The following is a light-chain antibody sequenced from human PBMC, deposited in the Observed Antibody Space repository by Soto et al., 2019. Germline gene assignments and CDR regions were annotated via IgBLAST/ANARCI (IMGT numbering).Light chain of an antibody. CDR1: QNIDKF. Sequence: DIQMTQSPSSLSASVGDRVTITCRASQNIDKFLNWYQQKPGKAPKLLLFATSNLEGGVPSRFSGSGSGTEFTLTIGSLQPEDFATYYCQQRYSTVLTFGGGTKVEI. CDR3: QQRYSTVLT. V-gene: IGKV1-39*01. J-gene: IGKJ4*01. CDR2: ATS.